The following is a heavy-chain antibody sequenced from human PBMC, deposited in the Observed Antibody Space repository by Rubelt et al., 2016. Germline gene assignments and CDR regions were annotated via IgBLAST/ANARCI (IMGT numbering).Heavy chain of an antibody. J-gene: IGHJ2*01. Sequence: QVQLQQWGAGLLKPSETLSLTCAVYGGSFSGYYWSWIRQPPGKGQEWIGEINHSGSTNYNPSLKDRGTISVATSKNQFSLKLSSVTAADTAVYYCARETGDWYFDLWGRGTLVTVSS. V-gene: IGHV4-34*01. CDR1: GGSFSGYY. CDR3: ARETGDWYFDL. CDR2: INHSGST.